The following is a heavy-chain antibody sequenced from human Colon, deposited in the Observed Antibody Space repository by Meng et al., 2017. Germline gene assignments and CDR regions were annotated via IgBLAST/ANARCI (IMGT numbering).Heavy chain of an antibody. Sequence: QVHVQEPGPGVVRPSETLSLSCTVAGGSVTITGYYWSWIRQSPGKGLEWIGYIYSTGTTNYNPSLKSRVTISVDTSKNQFSLKLSSVTPADTAVYFCARDNLLTSGSRFCFDYWGQGALVTVSS. J-gene: IGHJ4*02. CDR1: GGSVTITGYY. D-gene: IGHD6-19*01. CDR2: IYSTGTT. V-gene: IGHV4-61*08. CDR3: ARDNLLTSGSRFCFDY.